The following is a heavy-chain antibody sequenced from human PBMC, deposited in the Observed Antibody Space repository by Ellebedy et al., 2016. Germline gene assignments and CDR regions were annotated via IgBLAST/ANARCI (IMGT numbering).Heavy chain of an antibody. CDR1: GYTFTSYY. CDR2: INPSGGST. V-gene: IGHV1-46*01. D-gene: IGHD2-2*01. Sequence: ASVKVSCXASGYTFTSYYMHWVRQAPGQGLEWMGIINPSGGSTSYAQKFQGRVTMTRDTSTSTVYMELSSLRSEDTAVYYCARAAFPGAFDIWGQGTMVTVSS. J-gene: IGHJ3*02. CDR3: ARAAFPGAFDI.